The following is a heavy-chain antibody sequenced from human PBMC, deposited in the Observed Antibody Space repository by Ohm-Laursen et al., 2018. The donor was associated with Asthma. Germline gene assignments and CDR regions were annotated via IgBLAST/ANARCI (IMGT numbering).Heavy chain of an antibody. Sequence: SLRLSCSASGFTFSSYGMHWVRQAPGKGLEWVAVISYDGSNKYYADSVKGRFTISRDNSKNTLYLQMNSLRAEDTAMYYCAKDLWSRGDYYGMDVWGQGTTVTVSS. D-gene: IGHD3-10*01. CDR2: ISYDGSNK. V-gene: IGHV3-30*18. CDR3: AKDLWSRGDYYGMDV. CDR1: GFTFSSYG. J-gene: IGHJ6*02.